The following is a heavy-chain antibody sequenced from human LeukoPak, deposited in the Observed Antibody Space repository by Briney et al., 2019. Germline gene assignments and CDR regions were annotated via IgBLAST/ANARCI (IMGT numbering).Heavy chain of an antibody. D-gene: IGHD1-26*01. Sequence: GGSLRLSCAASGFTFSSYGMHWVRQAPGEGLEWVAVIWYDGSNKYYADSVKGRFTISRDNSKNTLYLQMNSLRAEDTAVYYCARDMGSGSYYWPYYYYGMDVWGQGTTVTVSS. V-gene: IGHV3-33*01. CDR1: GFTFSSYG. J-gene: IGHJ6*02. CDR2: IWYDGSNK. CDR3: ARDMGSGSYYWPYYYYGMDV.